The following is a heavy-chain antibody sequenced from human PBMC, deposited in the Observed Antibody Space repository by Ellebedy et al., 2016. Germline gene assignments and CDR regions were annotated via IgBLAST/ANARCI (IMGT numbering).Heavy chain of an antibody. V-gene: IGHV4-39*07. J-gene: IGHJ4*02. CDR1: GDSIISSSYC. CDR3: VRDLLFSGSRRVLD. CDR2: ICSRGNT. D-gene: IGHD3-10*01. Sequence: SETLSLTXTVSGDSIISSSYCWGRIRQPPGKGLEWIGNICSRGNTFYNAPLRSRLTISVDTSKNQFSLNLSSVTAADTAVYYCVRDLLFSGSRRVLDWGQGTLVAVSS.